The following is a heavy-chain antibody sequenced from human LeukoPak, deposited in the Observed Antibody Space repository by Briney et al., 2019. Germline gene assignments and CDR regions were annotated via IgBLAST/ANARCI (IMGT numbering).Heavy chain of an antibody. CDR2: IYYSGST. V-gene: IGHV4-30-4*08. J-gene: IGHJ4*02. D-gene: IGHD5-12*01. Sequence: SETLSLTCTVSGGSISSGDYYWSWIRQPPGKGLEWIGYIYYSGSTYYNPSLKSRVTISVGTSKNQFSLKLSSVTAADTAVYYCARDRIVATRGVDYWGQGTLVTVSS. CDR3: ARDRIVATRGVDY. CDR1: GGSISSGDYY.